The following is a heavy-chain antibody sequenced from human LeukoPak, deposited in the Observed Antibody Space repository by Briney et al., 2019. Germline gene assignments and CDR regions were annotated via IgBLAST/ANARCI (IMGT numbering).Heavy chain of an antibody. CDR3: AIHCSSTSCYLALYYYYGMDV. CDR2: ISSSGSTI. CDR1: GFTSSDYY. D-gene: IGHD2-2*01. V-gene: IGHV3-11*01. Sequence: RGSLILSCAASGFTSSDYYMSWIRQAPGKGLEWVSYISSSGSTIYYADSVKGRFTISRDNAKNSLYLQMNSLRAEDTAVYYCAIHCSSTSCYLALYYYYGMDVWGQGTTVTVSS. J-gene: IGHJ6*02.